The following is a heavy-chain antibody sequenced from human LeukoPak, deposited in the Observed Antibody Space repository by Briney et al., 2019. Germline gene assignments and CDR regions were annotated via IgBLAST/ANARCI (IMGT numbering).Heavy chain of an antibody. CDR1: GGSFSGYY. CDR3: ARLSGYRITMIVVVTRRVGAFDI. Sequence: SETLSLTCAVSGGSFSGYYWSWIRQPPGKGLEWIGEINHSGSTNYNPYLKSRVTISVDTSKNQFSLKLSSVTAADTAVYYCARLSGYRITMIVVVTRRVGAFDIWGQGTMVTVSS. J-gene: IGHJ3*02. V-gene: IGHV4-34*01. D-gene: IGHD3-22*01. CDR2: INHSGST.